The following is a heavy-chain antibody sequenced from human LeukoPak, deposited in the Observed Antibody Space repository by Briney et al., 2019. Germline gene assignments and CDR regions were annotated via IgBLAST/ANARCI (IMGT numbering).Heavy chain of an antibody. CDR1: AGSISSSSYY. D-gene: IGHD3-22*01. CDR3: ARHVDSSGYWRD. V-gene: IGHV4-39*01. CDR2: IYYSGST. Sequence: SETLSLTCTVSAGSISSSSYYWGWLRQPPGRGLEWIGSIYYSGSTYYNPSLKSRVTISVDTSKNQFSLKLSSVTAADTAVYYCARHVDSSGYWRDWGQGTLVTVS. J-gene: IGHJ4*02.